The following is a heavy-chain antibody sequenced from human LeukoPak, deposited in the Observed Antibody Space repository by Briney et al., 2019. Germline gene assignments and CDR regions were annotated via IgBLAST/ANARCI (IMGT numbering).Heavy chain of an antibody. Sequence: SETLSLTCTVSGGSISSSSYYWGWIRQPPGKGLEWIGSIYYSGSTNYNPSLKSRVTISVDTSKNQFSLKLSSVTAADTAVYYCARSYGDHGSDYYYGMDVWGQGTTVTVSS. J-gene: IGHJ6*02. D-gene: IGHD4-17*01. CDR2: IYYSGST. V-gene: IGHV4-39*07. CDR3: ARSYGDHGSDYYYGMDV. CDR1: GGSISSSSYY.